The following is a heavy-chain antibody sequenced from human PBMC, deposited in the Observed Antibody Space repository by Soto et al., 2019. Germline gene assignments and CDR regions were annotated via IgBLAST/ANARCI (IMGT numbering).Heavy chain of an antibody. J-gene: IGHJ6*03. D-gene: IGHD6-6*01. CDR3: ARHTEYSSPNYYYYYMDV. CDR2: IYYSGST. Sequence: SETLSLTCTVSGGSISSSSYYWGWIRQPPGKGLEWIGSIYYSGSTYYNPSLKSRVTISVDTSKNQFSLKLSSVTAADTAVYYCARHTEYSSPNYYYYYMDVWGKGTTVTVSS. V-gene: IGHV4-39*01. CDR1: GGSISSSSYY.